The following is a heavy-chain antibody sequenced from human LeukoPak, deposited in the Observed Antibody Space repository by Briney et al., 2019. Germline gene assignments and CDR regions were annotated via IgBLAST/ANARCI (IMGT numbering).Heavy chain of an antibody. V-gene: IGHV4-34*01. CDR1: GGSFSGYY. J-gene: IGHJ4*02. D-gene: IGHD5-18*01. CDR2: INHSGST. CDR3: ARIDRIQLWHGGYFDY. Sequence: PSETLSLTCAVYGGSFSGYYWSWIRQPPGKGLEWIGEINHSGSTNYNPSLKSRVTISVDTSKNQFSLKLSSVTAADTAVYYCARIDRIQLWHGGYFDYWGQGTLVTVSS.